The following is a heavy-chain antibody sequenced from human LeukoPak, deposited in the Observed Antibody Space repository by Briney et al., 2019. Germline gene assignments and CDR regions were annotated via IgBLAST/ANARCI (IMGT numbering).Heavy chain of an antibody. J-gene: IGHJ6*02. V-gene: IGHV3-64*01. CDR1: GFTFSSYA. CDR2: ISSNGGST. Sequence: PGGSLRLSCAASGFTFSSYAMHWVRQAPGKGLEYVSAISSNGGSTYYANSVKGRFTISRDNSKNTLYLQMGSLRAEDMAVYYCARSTLTIFGASYYYYGMDVWGQGTTVTVSS. D-gene: IGHD3-3*01. CDR3: ARSTLTIFGASYYYYGMDV.